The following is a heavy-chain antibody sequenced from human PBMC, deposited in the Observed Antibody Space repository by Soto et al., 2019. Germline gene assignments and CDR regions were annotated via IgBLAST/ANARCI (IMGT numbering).Heavy chain of an antibody. D-gene: IGHD2-15*01. CDR2: MFHSGST. CDR1: GGSISTNNW. J-gene: IGHJ4*02. Sequence: SETLSLTCAVSGGSISTNNWWSWVRQPPGKGLEWISEMFHSGSTNYNPSLKSRVTISLDKSKNQFSLKLSSVTAADTAVYYCARVLLCSGGSCFQRPFDYWGQGTLVTVSS. V-gene: IGHV4-4*02. CDR3: ARVLLCSGGSCFQRPFDY.